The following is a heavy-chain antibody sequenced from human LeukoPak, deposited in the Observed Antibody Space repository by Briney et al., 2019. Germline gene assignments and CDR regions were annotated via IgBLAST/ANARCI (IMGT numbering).Heavy chain of an antibody. CDR2: ISASGDTT. V-gene: IGHV3-23*01. J-gene: IGHJ4*02. CDR1: GFPFSAYA. CDR3: AREISGDTNFDY. D-gene: IGHD3-10*01. Sequence: GGSLRLSCAASGFPFSAYAMSWVRQAPGKGLEWVSAISASGDTTYYADSVKGRFTISRDNPKNTLHLQMNRLRVEDTAVYYCAREISGDTNFDYWGQGTLVSVSS.